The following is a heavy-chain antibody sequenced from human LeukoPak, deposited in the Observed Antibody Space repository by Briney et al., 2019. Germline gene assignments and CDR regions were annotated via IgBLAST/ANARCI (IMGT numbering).Heavy chain of an antibody. Sequence: ASVKVSCKVSGYTLTDLSMHWVRQAPGKGLEWMGSFDPEDGETIYAQKFQGRVTMTEDTSTDTSYMELSSLRSEDTAVYYCATATHYYYMDVWGKGTTVTVSS. V-gene: IGHV1-24*01. J-gene: IGHJ6*03. CDR2: FDPEDGET. CDR3: ATATHYYYMDV. CDR1: GYTLTDLS.